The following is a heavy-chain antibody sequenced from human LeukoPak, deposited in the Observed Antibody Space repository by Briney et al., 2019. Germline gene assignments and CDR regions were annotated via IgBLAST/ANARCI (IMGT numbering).Heavy chain of an antibody. CDR1: GFTFTNYN. CDR3: ARSFDP. CDR2: FSSSSTTM. J-gene: IGHJ5*02. Sequence: GGSLRLSCVASGFTFTNYNMNWVRQAPGKRLEWVSQFSSSSTTMYYADSVKGRFTISRDNAKNSLYLQMSSLRDEDTAIYYCARSFDPWGQGTLVTVSS. V-gene: IGHV3-48*02.